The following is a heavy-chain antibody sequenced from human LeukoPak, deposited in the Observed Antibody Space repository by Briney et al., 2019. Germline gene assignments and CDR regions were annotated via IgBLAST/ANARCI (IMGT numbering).Heavy chain of an antibody. Sequence: GGSLRLSCAASGFTFSGFAMSWVRRTPGKGLEWVSGISGSGDNTLYADSVKGRFTISRDNSKNTLYLQMNSLRGEDTAVYYCARGGTPGYSTGWIDYWGQGTLVTVSS. D-gene: IGHD6-19*01. V-gene: IGHV3-23*01. CDR1: GFTFSGFA. CDR3: ARGGTPGYSTGWIDY. J-gene: IGHJ4*02. CDR2: ISGSGDNT.